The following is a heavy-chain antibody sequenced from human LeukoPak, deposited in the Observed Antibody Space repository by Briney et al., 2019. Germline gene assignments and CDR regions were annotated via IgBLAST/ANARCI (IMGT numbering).Heavy chain of an antibody. J-gene: IGHJ4*02. CDR3: AKDGMYSSSSSYYFDY. CDR2: ISGSGVTT. Sequence: PGGSLRLSCAASGFTFSNYGMSWVRQAPGKGLEWVSAISGSGVTTYYADSVKGRFTISRDSSKNTLYLQMNSLRAEDTALYYCAKDGMYSSSSSYYFDYWGQGTLVTVSS. D-gene: IGHD6-6*01. CDR1: GFTFSNYG. V-gene: IGHV3-23*01.